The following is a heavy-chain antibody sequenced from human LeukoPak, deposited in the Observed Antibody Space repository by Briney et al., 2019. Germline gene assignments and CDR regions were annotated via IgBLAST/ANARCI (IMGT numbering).Heavy chain of an antibody. Sequence: GGSLRLSSTASGFSFSGSWMSWVRQLPGKGLEWLADMNPDGSAIVYVDSVKGRLTVSRNNAKNSLYLQMDGLRAEDTAVYYCARDPLNGALDIWGQGTLVTVSS. J-gene: IGHJ3*02. CDR3: ARDPLNGALDI. CDR1: GFSFSGSW. V-gene: IGHV3-7*01. CDR2: MNPDGSAI.